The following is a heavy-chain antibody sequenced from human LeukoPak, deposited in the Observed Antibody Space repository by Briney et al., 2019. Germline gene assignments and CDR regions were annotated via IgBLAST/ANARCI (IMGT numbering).Heavy chain of an antibody. Sequence: PGGSLRLSCSASGFTFRSYAMHWVRQAPGQGLEFVSAISSNGGSTYYADSVKGRFTISRDNSKNALYLQVSSLRPEDTAVYYCVKGMTYCSGHLDYWGQGTLVTVSS. CDR2: ISSNGGST. D-gene: IGHD2-15*01. CDR3: VKGMTYCSGHLDY. CDR1: GFTFRSYA. V-gene: IGHV3-64D*06. J-gene: IGHJ4*02.